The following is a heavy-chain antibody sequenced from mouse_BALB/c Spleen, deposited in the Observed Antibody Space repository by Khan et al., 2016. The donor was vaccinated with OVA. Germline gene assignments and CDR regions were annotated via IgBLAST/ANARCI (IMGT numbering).Heavy chain of an antibody. J-gene: IGHJ1*01. D-gene: IGHD2-3*01. CDR3: ARPSYDPRDFEV. V-gene: IGHV14-3*02. CDR1: GFNIKNTY. CDR2: IAPATGNP. Sequence: EVQLQQSGAELVKPGASVKLSCTASGFNIKNTYLHWVKQRPEQGLEWIGRIAPATGNPQYDPKFQGQATITSDTSSNTSYLRFNSLTSEDTAVDYWARPSYDPRDFEVWGAGTTVTVSS.